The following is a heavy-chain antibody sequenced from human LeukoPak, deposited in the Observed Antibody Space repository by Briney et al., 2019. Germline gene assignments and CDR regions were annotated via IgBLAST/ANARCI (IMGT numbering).Heavy chain of an antibody. V-gene: IGHV1-8*01. CDR1: GYTFTSYD. D-gene: IGHD2-15*01. CDR3: ARVSCSGGSCYQGY. J-gene: IGHJ4*02. Sequence: ASVKVSCKASGYTFTSYDINWVRQATGQGLEWMGWMNPNSGNTGYAQKLQGRVTMTRNTSISTAYMELSSLRSEDTAVYYCARVSCSGGSCYQGYWGQGTLVTVSS. CDR2: MNPNSGNT.